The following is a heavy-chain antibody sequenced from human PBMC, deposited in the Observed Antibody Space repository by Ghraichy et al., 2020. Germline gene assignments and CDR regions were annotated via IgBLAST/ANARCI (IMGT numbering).Heavy chain of an antibody. D-gene: IGHD3-10*01. CDR3: ARSHGSGSYYNHYAMDV. Sequence: GGSLRLSCAASGFTFSNFWVTWVRQAPGKGLEWVANIKQDGSERYYVDSVKGRFTISRDNAKNSLYLQINSLRAEDTAVYYCARSHGSGSYYNHYAMDVWRQGTTVTVSS. CDR2: IKQDGSER. CDR1: GFTFSNFW. V-gene: IGHV3-7*01. J-gene: IGHJ6*02.